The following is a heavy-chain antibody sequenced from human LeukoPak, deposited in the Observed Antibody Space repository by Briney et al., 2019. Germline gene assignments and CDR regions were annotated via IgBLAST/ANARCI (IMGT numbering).Heavy chain of an antibody. CDR3: ARVVRAEDDYYYYYMDV. Sequence: SETLSLTCTVSGGSISSSSYYWGWIRQPPGKGLEWIGRIYTSGSTNYNPSLKSRVTISVDTSKNQFSLKLSSVTAADTAVYYCARVVRAEDDYYYYYMDVWGKGTTVTVSS. D-gene: IGHD4/OR15-4a*01. J-gene: IGHJ6*03. CDR2: IYTSGST. V-gene: IGHV4-61*02. CDR1: GGSISSSSYY.